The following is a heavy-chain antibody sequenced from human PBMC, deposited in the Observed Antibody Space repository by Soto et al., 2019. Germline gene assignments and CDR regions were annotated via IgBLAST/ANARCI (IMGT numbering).Heavy chain of an antibody. CDR3: ARDNGWDSSGYYERGFDY. CDR1: GGSFSGYY. Sequence: SETLSLTCAVYGGSFSGYYWSWIRQPPGKGLEWIGEINHSGSTNYNPSLKSQVTISVDTSKNQFSLKLSSVTAADTAVYYCARDNGWDSSGYYERGFDYWGQGTLVTVSS. V-gene: IGHV4-34*01. CDR2: INHSGST. J-gene: IGHJ4*02. D-gene: IGHD3-22*01.